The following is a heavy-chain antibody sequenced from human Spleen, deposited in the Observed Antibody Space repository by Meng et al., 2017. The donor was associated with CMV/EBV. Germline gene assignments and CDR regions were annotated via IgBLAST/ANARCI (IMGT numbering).Heavy chain of an antibody. CDR1: GFTFSDHY. CDR2: TRNKANSYTT. V-gene: IGHV3-72*01. CDR3: ARLINYYGMDV. Sequence: GESLKISCAASGFTFSDHYMDWVRQAPGKGLEWVGRTRNKANSYTTEYAASVKGRFTISRDDSKNSLYLQMNSLKTEDTAVYYCARLINYYGMDVWGPGTTVTVSS. J-gene: IGHJ6*02. D-gene: IGHD2-8*01.